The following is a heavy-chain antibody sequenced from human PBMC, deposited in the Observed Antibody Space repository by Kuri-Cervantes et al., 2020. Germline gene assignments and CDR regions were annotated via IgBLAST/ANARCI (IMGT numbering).Heavy chain of an antibody. CDR3: ARRPSDPIPFDY. D-gene: IGHD2-21*02. J-gene: IGHJ4*02. CDR1: GFTFSSYW. V-gene: IGHV3-74*03. CDR2: INTDGSTI. Sequence: GGSMRLSCAASGFTFSSYWMHWVRQAPGKGLVWVSRINTDGSTIEYADSVKGRFTISRDNAKNTLYLQMNSLRAEDTAVYYCARRPSDPIPFDYWGQGTLVTVSS.